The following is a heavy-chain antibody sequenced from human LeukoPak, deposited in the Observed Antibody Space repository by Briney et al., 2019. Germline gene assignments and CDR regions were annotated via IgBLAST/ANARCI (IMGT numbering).Heavy chain of an antibody. D-gene: IGHD5-24*01. J-gene: IGHJ4*02. CDR1: GFTFKKYW. CDR2: IKEDGSET. V-gene: IGHV3-7*01. CDR3: ARETPRRGETRDGYR. Sequence: GGSLRLSCAASGFTFKKYWMNWVRQVPGEGLERLANIKEDGSETYYADSVKGRFTISRDNPKNLLFLQINSLRVEDTAVYYCARETPRRGETRDGYRWGQGTLVTVSS.